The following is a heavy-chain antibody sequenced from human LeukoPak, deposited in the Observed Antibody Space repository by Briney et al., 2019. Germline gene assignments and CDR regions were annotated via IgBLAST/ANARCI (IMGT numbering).Heavy chain of an antibody. Sequence: SETLSLTCTVSGASISGRSYYWGWIRQPPGKGLEWIGSIYYSLYYSGSTYYNPSLKSRVTISLDTSKNQFSLKLSSVTAADTAVYYCARDVDDILTGFYKDRFFDYWGQGTLVTVSS. CDR1: GASISGRSYY. J-gene: IGHJ4*02. D-gene: IGHD3-9*01. V-gene: IGHV4-39*07. CDR3: ARDVDDILTGFYKDRFFDY. CDR2: IYYSLYYSGST.